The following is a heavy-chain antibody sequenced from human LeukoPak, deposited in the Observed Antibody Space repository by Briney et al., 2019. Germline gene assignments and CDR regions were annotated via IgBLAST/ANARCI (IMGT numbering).Heavy chain of an antibody. J-gene: IGHJ4*02. CDR1: GGSISSYY. V-gene: IGHV4-59*12. D-gene: IGHD3-22*01. CDR2: IYYSGST. CDR3: ARASGYYYGDFDY. Sequence: PSETLSLTCTVSGGSISSYYWSWIRQPPGEGLEWIGYIYYSGSTNYNPSLKSRVTISVDTSKNQFSLKLSSVTAADTAVYYCARASGYYYGDFDYWGQGTLVTVSS.